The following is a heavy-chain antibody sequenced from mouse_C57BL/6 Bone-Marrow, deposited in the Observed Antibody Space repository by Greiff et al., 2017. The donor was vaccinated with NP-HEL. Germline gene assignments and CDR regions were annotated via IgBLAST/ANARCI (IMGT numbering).Heavy chain of an antibody. CDR3: AIRFAY. CDR2: INPSTGGT. V-gene: IGHV1-42*01. Sequence: EVMLVESGPELVKPGASVKISCKASGYSFTGYYMNWVKQSPEKSLEWIGEINPSTGGTTYNQKFKAKATLTVDKSSSTAYMQLKSLTSEDSAVYYCAIRFAYWGQGTLVTVSA. J-gene: IGHJ3*01. CDR1: GYSFTGYY.